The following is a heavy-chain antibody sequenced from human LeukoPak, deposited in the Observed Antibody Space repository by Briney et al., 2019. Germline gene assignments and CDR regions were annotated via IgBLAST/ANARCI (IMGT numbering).Heavy chain of an antibody. V-gene: IGHV3-53*01. CDR3: ARDSLGMSTLDS. J-gene: IGHJ4*02. Sequence: GGSLRLSCEASGFTVSKNYMSWVRQAPGKGLEWVSVIYSGGSTYYANSVKGRFTISRDSSKNTLYLQMNSLRAEDTAVYYCARDSLGMSTLDSWGQGTLVTVSS. D-gene: IGHD5/OR15-5a*01. CDR2: IYSGGST. CDR1: GFTVSKNY.